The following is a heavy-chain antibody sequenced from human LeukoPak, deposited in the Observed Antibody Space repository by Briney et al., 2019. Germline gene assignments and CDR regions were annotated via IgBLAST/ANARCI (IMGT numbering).Heavy chain of an antibody. CDR1: GGSISSGDYY. Sequence: PSQTLSLTCTVSGGSISSGDYYWSWIRPPPGKGLEWIGYIYYSGSTSYNPSLKSRVTISVDTTKNQSSLELSSVTAADTAVYYCARVRRPDFSYEEYYFDYWGQGTLVTVSS. V-gene: IGHV4-30-4*01. D-gene: IGHD2-21*02. CDR2: IYYSGST. CDR3: ARVRRPDFSYEEYYFDY. J-gene: IGHJ4*02.